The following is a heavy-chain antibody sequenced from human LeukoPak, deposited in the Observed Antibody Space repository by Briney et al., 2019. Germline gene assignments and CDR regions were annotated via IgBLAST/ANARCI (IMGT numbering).Heavy chain of an antibody. CDR2: IYYSGST. CDR1: GGSISSYY. D-gene: IGHD3-22*01. CDR3: ARESAEYYYDSSGYTNAFDI. J-gene: IGHJ3*02. V-gene: IGHV4-59*12. Sequence: SETLSLTCTVSGGSISSYYWSWIRQPPGKGLEWIGYIYYSGSTYYNPSLKSRVTISVDTSKNQFSLELSSVTAADTAVYYCARESAEYYYDSSGYTNAFDIWGQGTMVTVSS.